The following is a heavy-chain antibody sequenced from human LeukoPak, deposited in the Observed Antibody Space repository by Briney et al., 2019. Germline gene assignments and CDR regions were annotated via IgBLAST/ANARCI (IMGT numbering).Heavy chain of an antibody. V-gene: IGHV4-59*01. CDR3: ARGAMVTFDY. CDR2: IYYSGST. J-gene: IGHJ4*02. Sequence: TSETLSLTCTVSGGSISSYYWSWIRQPPGKGLEWIGYIYYSGSTNYNPSLKSRVTMSVDTSKNHFSLKLISVTAADTAVYYCARGAMVTFDYWGQGTLVTVSS. CDR1: GGSISSYY. D-gene: IGHD5-18*01.